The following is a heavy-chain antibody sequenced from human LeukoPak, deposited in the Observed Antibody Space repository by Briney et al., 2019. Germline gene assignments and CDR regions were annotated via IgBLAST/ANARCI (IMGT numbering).Heavy chain of an antibody. Sequence: GGSLRLSCAASGFTFSGYAMSWVRQAPGKGLEWVSGIIDSGGSTYYADSVKGRFTISRDTSTNTLYLQLNSLRVDDTAVYFCAKEWRFSSSWYQYYFDYWGQGTLVTVSS. D-gene: IGHD6-13*01. CDR3: AKEWRFSSSWYQYYFDY. CDR2: IIDSGGST. CDR1: GFTFSGYA. V-gene: IGHV3-23*01. J-gene: IGHJ4*02.